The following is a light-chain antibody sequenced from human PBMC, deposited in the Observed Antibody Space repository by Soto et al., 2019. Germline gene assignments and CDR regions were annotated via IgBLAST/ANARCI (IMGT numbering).Light chain of an antibody. Sequence: QSVLTQPASVYGSPGQLITISCTGTSSDVGSYNLVSWYQQLPGKAPKLIIYEVTERPSGVSNRFSGSKSGNTASLTISGLQTEDEAEYYCCSYAGNSTFVFGPGTKVTVL. CDR3: CSYAGNSTFV. J-gene: IGLJ1*01. CDR1: SSDVGSYNL. V-gene: IGLV2-23*02. CDR2: EVT.